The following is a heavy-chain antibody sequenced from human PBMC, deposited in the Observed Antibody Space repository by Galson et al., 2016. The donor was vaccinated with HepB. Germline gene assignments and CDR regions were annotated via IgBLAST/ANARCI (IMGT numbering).Heavy chain of an antibody. CDR2: ISYDGSTT. Sequence: LRLSCAASGSNLGSYIMYWVRQAPGKGPEWVALISYDGSTTDYTDSAKDRFTISRDNSKNTLHLQMNGLTTEDTAVYYCARVRGYVDYWGQGTLVIVSS. CDR3: ARVRGYVDY. D-gene: IGHD2-15*01. J-gene: IGHJ4*02. V-gene: IGHV3-30*04. CDR1: GSNLGSYI.